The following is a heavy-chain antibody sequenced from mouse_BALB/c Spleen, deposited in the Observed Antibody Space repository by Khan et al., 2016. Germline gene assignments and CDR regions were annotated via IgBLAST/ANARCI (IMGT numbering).Heavy chain of an antibody. CDR1: GFTFNTYA. Sequence: EVQLVESGGGLVQPKGSLKLSCAASGFTFNTYAMNWVRQAPGKGLEWVARIRSKSNNYATYSADSVKDRFTISRDDSQSMLYLQMNNLKTEDTAMYYCVRHNTTAWFAYWGQGTLVTVSA. J-gene: IGHJ3*01. D-gene: IGHD1-1*01. CDR2: IRSKSNNYAT. V-gene: IGHV10-1*02. CDR3: VRHNTTAWFAY.